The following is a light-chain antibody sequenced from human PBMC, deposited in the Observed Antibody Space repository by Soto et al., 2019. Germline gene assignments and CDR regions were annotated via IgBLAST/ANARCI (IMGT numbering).Light chain of an antibody. J-gene: IGKJ1*01. V-gene: IGKV1-5*01. CDR3: QQYNSYSRT. Sequence: ITQSPSTLSASVGDRVTITCRASQSISSWLAWYQQKPGKAPKLLIYDASSLESGVPSRFSGSGSGTEFTLTISSLQPDDFATYYCQQYNSYSRTFGQGTKVDIK. CDR1: QSISSW. CDR2: DAS.